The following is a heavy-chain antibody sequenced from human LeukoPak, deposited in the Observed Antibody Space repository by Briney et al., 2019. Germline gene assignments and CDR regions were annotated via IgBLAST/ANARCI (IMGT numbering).Heavy chain of an antibody. V-gene: IGHV1-46*01. Sequence: ASVKVSCKASGYTFTNYDMHWVRQAPGQGLEWMGIINPSGGSTSYAQKFQGRVTMTRDTSTSTVYMELSSLRSEDTAVYYCASSSHVAGGYYMDVWGKGTTVTVSS. J-gene: IGHJ6*03. CDR2: INPSGGST. CDR3: ASSSHVAGGYYMDV. D-gene: IGHD2-15*01. CDR1: GYTFTNYD.